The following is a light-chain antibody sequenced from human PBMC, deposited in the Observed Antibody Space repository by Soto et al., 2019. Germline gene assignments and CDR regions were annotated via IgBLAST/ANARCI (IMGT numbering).Light chain of an antibody. CDR1: SSDVGGYNY. Sequence: QSALTQPASVSGSPGQSITISCTGTSSDVGGYNYVSWYQQHPGKAPKLMISDVTNRPSGVSNRFSGSKSDNTASLTISGLQAEDEAEYYCSSYTSSTTFVFGTGTRSP. J-gene: IGLJ1*01. CDR3: SSYTSSTTFV. V-gene: IGLV2-14*03. CDR2: DVT.